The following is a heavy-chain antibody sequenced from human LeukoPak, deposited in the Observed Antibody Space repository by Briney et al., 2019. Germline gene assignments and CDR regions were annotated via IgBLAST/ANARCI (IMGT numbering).Heavy chain of an antibody. V-gene: IGHV3-9*01. CDR1: GFTFDNYA. Sequence: GRSLRLSCSASGFTFDNYAMHWVRQAPMKGLEWVASINWRSDEIGYADSVKGRFTISRDNAKNTLYLQMNSLRAEDTAVYYCARDWFHAIDYWGQGTLVTVSS. CDR2: INWRSDEI. D-gene: IGHD2/OR15-2a*01. J-gene: IGHJ4*02. CDR3: ARDWFHAIDY.